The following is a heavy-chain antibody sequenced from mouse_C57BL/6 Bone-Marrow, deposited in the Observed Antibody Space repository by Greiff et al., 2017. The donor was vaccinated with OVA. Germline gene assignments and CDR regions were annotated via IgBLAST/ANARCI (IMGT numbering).Heavy chain of an antibody. J-gene: IGHJ3*01. CDR3: ARYSRFAY. V-gene: IGHV5-17*01. Sequence: EVKLMESGGGLVKPGGSLKLSCAASGFTFSDYGMHWVRQAPEKGLEWVAYISSGSSTIYYADKVKGRFTISRYNDKKTLFLQMNSRRSEDTAMYYCARYSRFAYWGQGTLVTVSA. CDR1: GFTFSDYG. CDR2: ISSGSSTI.